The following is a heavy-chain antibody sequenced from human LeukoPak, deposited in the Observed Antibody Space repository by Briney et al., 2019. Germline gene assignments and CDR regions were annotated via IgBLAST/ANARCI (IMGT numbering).Heavy chain of an antibody. CDR2: INHSGST. CDR1: GGSFSDHY. Sequence: SETLSLTCAVYGGSFSDHYWSWIRQPPGRGLEWIGEINHSGSTNYNPSLKSRVTISVDTSKNQFSLKLYSVTAADTAVYYCARGSVATARDWFDPWGQGTLVTVSS. V-gene: IGHV4-34*01. D-gene: IGHD5-12*01. J-gene: IGHJ5*02. CDR3: ARGSVATARDWFDP.